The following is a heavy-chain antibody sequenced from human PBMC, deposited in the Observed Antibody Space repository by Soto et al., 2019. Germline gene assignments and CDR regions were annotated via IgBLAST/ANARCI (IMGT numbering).Heavy chain of an antibody. CDR2: ISYDGSNK. CDR1: GFTFSSYA. V-gene: IGHV3-30-3*01. J-gene: IGHJ5*02. CDR3: ARGYSGYDTTRDNWFDP. Sequence: GGSLRLSCAASGFTFSSYAMHWVRQAPGKGLEWVAVISYDGSNKYYADSVKGRFTISRDNSKNTLYLQMNSLRAEDTAVYYCARGYSGYDTTRDNWFDPWGQGTLVTVSS. D-gene: IGHD5-12*01.